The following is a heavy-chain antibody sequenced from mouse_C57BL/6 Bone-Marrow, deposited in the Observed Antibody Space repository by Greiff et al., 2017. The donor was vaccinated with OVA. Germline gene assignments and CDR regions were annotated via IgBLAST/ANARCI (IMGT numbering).Heavy chain of an antibody. J-gene: IGHJ2*01. D-gene: IGHD1-1*01. Sequence: DVKLVESEGGLVQPGSSMKLSCTASGFTFSDYYMAWVRQVPEKGLEWVANINYDGSSTNYLDSLKSRFIISRDNAKNILYLQMSSLKSEDTATYYCARDYYYGSSYFDYWGQGTTLTVSS. CDR3: ARDYYYGSSYFDY. V-gene: IGHV5-16*01. CDR2: INYDGSST. CDR1: GFTFSDYY.